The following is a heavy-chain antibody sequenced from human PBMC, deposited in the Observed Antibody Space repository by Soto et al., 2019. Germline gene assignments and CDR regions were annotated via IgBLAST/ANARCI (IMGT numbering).Heavy chain of an antibody. Sequence: SETLSLTCTVSGGSIGSYYWSWIRQPAGKGLEWIGRIYTSGSTNYNPSLKSRVTMSVDTSKNQFSLKLSSVTAADTAVYYCARASGRGSYYAQFQHWGQGTLVTDSS. V-gene: IGHV4-4*07. J-gene: IGHJ1*01. CDR3: ARASGRGSYYAQFQH. CDR2: IYTSGST. D-gene: IGHD1-26*01. CDR1: GGSIGSYY.